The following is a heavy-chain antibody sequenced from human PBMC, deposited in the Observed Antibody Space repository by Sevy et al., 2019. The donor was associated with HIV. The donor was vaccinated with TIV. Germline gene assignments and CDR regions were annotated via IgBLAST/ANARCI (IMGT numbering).Heavy chain of an antibody. Sequence: SETLSLTCTVSGGSISSGGYYWSWIRQHPGKGLEWIGYIYYSGSTYYNPSLKSRVTISVDTSKNQFSLKLSSVTAADTAVYYCVRDGYCGGDCYSNGAFDIWGQGTMVTVSS. CDR2: IYYSGST. CDR1: GGSISSGGYY. D-gene: IGHD2-21*02. CDR3: VRDGYCGGDCYSNGAFDI. V-gene: IGHV4-31*03. J-gene: IGHJ3*02.